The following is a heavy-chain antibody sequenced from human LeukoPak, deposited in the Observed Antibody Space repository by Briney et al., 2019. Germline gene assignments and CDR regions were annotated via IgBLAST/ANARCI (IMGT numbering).Heavy chain of an antibody. CDR3: ARGYCTNGVCPDAFDI. D-gene: IGHD2-8*01. J-gene: IGHJ3*02. CDR1: GGSISSSSYY. CDR2: IYYSGST. V-gene: IGHV4-39*07. Sequence: SETLSLTCTVSGGSISSSSYYWGWIRQPPGKGLEWIGSIYYSGSTYYNPSLKSRVTISVDTSKNQFSLKQSSVTAADTAVYYCARGYCTNGVCPDAFDIWGQGTMVTVSS.